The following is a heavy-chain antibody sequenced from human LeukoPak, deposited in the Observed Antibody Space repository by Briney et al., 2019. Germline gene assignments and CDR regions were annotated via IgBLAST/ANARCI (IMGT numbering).Heavy chain of an antibody. J-gene: IGHJ3*02. D-gene: IGHD1-26*01. CDR3: AKSVGATSGAFDI. V-gene: IGHV3-30*18. CDR1: GFTFSSYG. Sequence: GGSLRLSCAASGFTFSSYGMHWVRQAPGKGLEWVAVISYDGSNKYYADSVKGRFTISRDNSKNTLYLQMNSLRAEDTAVYYCAKSVGATSGAFDIWGQGTMVTVSS. CDR2: ISYDGSNK.